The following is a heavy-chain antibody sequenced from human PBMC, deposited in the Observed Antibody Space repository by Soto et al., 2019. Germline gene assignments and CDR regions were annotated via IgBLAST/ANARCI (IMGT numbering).Heavy chain of an antibody. J-gene: IGHJ4*02. CDR3: ARGPSGDKVDY. CDR1: GVSISNAFYY. D-gene: IGHD1-26*01. CDR2: IYNSGST. V-gene: IGHV4-30-4*01. Sequence: SETLSLTCTVSGVSISNAFYYWSWIRQPPGKGLEWIGHIYNSGSTYSNPSLKSRVTISIDTSKNQFSLKLNSVTAADTAVYYCARGPSGDKVDYWGQGTLVTVSS.